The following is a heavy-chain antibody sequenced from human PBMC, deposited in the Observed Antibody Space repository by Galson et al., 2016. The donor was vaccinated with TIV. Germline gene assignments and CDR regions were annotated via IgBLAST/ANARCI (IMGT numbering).Heavy chain of an antibody. Sequence: SVKVSCKASGYTFTNHFMNWVRQAPGQGLEWLGWINPKNGGTKYSQKFQDRVTLTRDTSISTVYIELSRLRPDDTAVYYSARGLNRSTLGYWGEGTLVTVSP. J-gene: IGHJ4*02. D-gene: IGHD2/OR15-2a*01. CDR2: INPKNGGT. CDR3: ARGLNRSTLGY. CDR1: GYTFTNHF. V-gene: IGHV1-2*02.